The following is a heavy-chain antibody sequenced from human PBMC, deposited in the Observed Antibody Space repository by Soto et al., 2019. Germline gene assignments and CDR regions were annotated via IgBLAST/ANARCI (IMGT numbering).Heavy chain of an antibody. CDR3: ARPRARRGRWVWQQLVRSHNEP. J-gene: IGHJ5*02. Sequence: SETLSLTCAVYGGSFSGYYWSWIRQPPGKGLEWIGEINHSGSTNYNPSLKSRVTISVDTSKNQFSLKLSSVTAADTAVYYCARPRARRGRWVWQQLVRSHNEPWGQGTLVTVSS. D-gene: IGHD6-13*01. CDR2: INHSGST. V-gene: IGHV4-34*01. CDR1: GGSFSGYY.